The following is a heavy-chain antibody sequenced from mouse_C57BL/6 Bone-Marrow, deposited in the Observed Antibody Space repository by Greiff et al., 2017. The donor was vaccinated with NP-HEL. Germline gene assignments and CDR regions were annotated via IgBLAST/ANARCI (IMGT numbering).Heavy chain of an antibody. D-gene: IGHD1-1*01. CDR1: GYTFTDYY. Sequence: DVKLQESGPVLVKPGASVKMSCKASGYTFTDYYMNWVKQSHGKSLEWIGVINPYNGGTSYNQKFKGKATLTVDKSSSTAYMELNSLTSEDSAVYYCARGHYYGSSYAAFWYFDVWGTGTTVTVSS. V-gene: IGHV1-19*01. J-gene: IGHJ1*03. CDR3: ARGHYYGSSYAAFWYFDV. CDR2: INPYNGGT.